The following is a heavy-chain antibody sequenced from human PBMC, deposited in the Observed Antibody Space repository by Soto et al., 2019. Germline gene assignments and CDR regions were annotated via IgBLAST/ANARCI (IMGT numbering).Heavy chain of an antibody. D-gene: IGHD3-10*01. CDR1: GFTFSSYS. CDR3: ARDLDGSGSYSDY. CDR2: ISSSSSYI. Sequence: EVQLVESGGGLVKPGGSLRLSCAAYGFTFSSYSMNWVRQAPGKGLEWVSSISSSSSYIYYADSVKGRFTISRDNAKNSLYLQMNSLRAEDTAVYYCARDLDGSGSYSDYWGQGTLVTVSS. J-gene: IGHJ4*02. V-gene: IGHV3-21*01.